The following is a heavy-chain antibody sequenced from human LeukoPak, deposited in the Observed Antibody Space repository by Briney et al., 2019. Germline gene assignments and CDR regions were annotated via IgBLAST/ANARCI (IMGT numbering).Heavy chain of an antibody. J-gene: IGHJ6*02. D-gene: IGHD3-10*01. CDR2: ISGSGGST. CDR1: GFTFSSYA. Sequence: GGSLRLSCAASGFTFSSYAMSWVRQAPGKGLEWVSAISGSGGSTYYADSVKGRLTISRDNSKNTLYLQMNSLRAEDTAVYYCAKNIGSGSYYKLYGMDVWGQGTTVTVSS. CDR3: AKNIGSGSYYKLYGMDV. V-gene: IGHV3-23*01.